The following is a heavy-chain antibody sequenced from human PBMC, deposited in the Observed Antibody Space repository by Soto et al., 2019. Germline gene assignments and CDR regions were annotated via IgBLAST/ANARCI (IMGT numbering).Heavy chain of an antibody. J-gene: IGHJ4*02. CDR2: IKSKTDGGTT. V-gene: IGHV3-15*01. Sequence: EVQLVESGGGLVKPGGSLRLSCAASGFTFSNAWMSWVRQAPGKGLEWVGRIKSKTDGGTTDYAATVKGRFTISRDDSNYTLYLQMNSLKTENTAVYYCTTVGYSYGYYFDYWGQGTLVTVSS. D-gene: IGHD5-18*01. CDR1: GFTFSNAW. CDR3: TTVGYSYGYYFDY.